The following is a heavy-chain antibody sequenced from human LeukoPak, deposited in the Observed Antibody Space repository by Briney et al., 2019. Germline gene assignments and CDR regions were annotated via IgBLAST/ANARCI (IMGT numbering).Heavy chain of an antibody. D-gene: IGHD3-10*01. V-gene: IGHV4-59*01. Sequence: SETLSLTCTVSGGSISNYYWSWIRQPPGKGLEWIGYIYYSGSTNYNPSLKSRVTISVDTSKNQVSLKLRSVTAADTAVYYCATKLQGVHTYFGSWGQGNLVAVSS. CDR3: ATKLQGVHTYFGS. CDR2: IYYSGST. CDR1: GGSISNYY. J-gene: IGHJ4*02.